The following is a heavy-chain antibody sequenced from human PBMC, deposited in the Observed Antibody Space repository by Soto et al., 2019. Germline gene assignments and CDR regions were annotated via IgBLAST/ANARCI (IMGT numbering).Heavy chain of an antibody. V-gene: IGHV3-23*01. Sequence: GSLRLSCAASGFTFSSYAMSWVRQAPGKGLEWVSAISGSGGSTYYADSVKGRFTISRDNSKNTLYLQMNSLRAEDTAVYYCAKDRGGIYIVATFFDYWGQGTLVTVSS. CDR2: ISGSGGST. D-gene: IGHD5-12*01. CDR1: GFTFSSYA. CDR3: AKDRGGIYIVATFFDY. J-gene: IGHJ4*02.